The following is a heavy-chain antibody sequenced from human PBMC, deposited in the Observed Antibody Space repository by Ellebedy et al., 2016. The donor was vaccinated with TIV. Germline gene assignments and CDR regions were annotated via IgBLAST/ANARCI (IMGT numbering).Heavy chain of an antibody. J-gene: IGHJ3*02. CDR1: GDALTELS. D-gene: IGHD4-17*01. V-gene: IGHV1-24*01. CDR2: FDPKDGET. CDR3: ATAYGDYVHDAFDI. Sequence: AASVKVSCKASGDALTELSMHWVRQAPGKGLEWLGGFDPKDGETSYAQKFQGRVTMTEDTSTDTAYMKLSSLRSEDTALYYCATAYGDYVHDAFDIWGQGTMVTVSS.